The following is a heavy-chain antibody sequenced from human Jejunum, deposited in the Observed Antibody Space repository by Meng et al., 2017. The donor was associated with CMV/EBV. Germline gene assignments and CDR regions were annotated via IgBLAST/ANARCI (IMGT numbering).Heavy chain of an antibody. J-gene: IGHJ4*02. V-gene: IGHV3-21*01. CDR2: IGQGAGYE. CDR1: GFTFTIYR. Sequence: SGFTFTIYRMNWVRQAPGKGLEWVSSIGQGAGYEDYADSVKGRFTIARDNAKNSVYLQMNSLRAEDTAVYYCTRGGGCDGDTCYWIDFWGRGTLVTVSS. D-gene: IGHD2-15*01. CDR3: TRGGGCDGDTCYWIDF.